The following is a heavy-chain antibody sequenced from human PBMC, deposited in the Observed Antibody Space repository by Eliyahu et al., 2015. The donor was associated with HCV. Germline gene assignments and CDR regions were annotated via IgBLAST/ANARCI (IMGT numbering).Heavy chain of an antibody. J-gene: IGHJ2*01. CDR1: GYTFXGYY. V-gene: IGHV1-2*02. D-gene: IGHD7-27*01. CDR2: INPNSGGT. Sequence: QVQLVQSGAEVKKPGASVKVSCKASGYTFXGYYMHWGRQAPGQGLEWMGWINPNSGGTNYAQKFQGRVTMTRDTSISTAYMELSRLRSDDTAVYYCSQKTGDKGISTGYFDLWGSGTLVTVSS. CDR3: SQKTGDKGISTGYFDL.